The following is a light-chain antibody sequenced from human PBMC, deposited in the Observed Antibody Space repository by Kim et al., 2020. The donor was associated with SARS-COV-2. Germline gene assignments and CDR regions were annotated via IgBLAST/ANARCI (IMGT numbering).Light chain of an antibody. J-gene: IGKJ2*01. CDR3: QQSYGAHA. CDR1: HRIDSY. CDR2: AAS. Sequence: DIQMTQSPSSLSASVGDRVTITCRASHRIDSYLNWYQQKSGEAPKLLIYAASNLHSGVPSRFSGGGYGTDFTLTISSLQPEDFATYFCQQSYGAHAFGQETKLEIK. V-gene: IGKV1-39*01.